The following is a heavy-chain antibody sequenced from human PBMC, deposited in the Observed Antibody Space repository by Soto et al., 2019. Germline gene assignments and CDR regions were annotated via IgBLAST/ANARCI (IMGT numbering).Heavy chain of an antibody. CDR2: IIPIFGTA. J-gene: IGHJ6*02. V-gene: IGHV1-69*13. Sequence: ASVKVSCKASGGTFSSYAISCVRQAPGQGLEWMGGIIPIFGTANYAQKFQGRVTITADESASTAYMELSSLRSEDTAVYYCASGYYDSSGYYVSKTTYYYYGMDVWGQGTTVTVSS. D-gene: IGHD3-22*01. CDR1: GGTFSSYA. CDR3: ASGYYDSSGYYVSKTTYYYYGMDV.